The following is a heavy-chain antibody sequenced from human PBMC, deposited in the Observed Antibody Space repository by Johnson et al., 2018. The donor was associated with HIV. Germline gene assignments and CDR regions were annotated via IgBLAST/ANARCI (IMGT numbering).Heavy chain of an antibody. V-gene: IGHV3-23*04. D-gene: IGHD4-11*01. CDR3: AKETRDSRSAFDI. Sequence: VQLVESGGGVVQPGRSLRLSCAASRFTFSSYAMSWVRQAPGKGLEWVSAISGSGDSTYYADSVKGRFTISRDNSKKSVFLQMNSLRPEDTAVYYCAKETRDSRSAFDIWGQGTLVTVSS. J-gene: IGHJ3*02. CDR2: ISGSGDST. CDR1: RFTFSSYA.